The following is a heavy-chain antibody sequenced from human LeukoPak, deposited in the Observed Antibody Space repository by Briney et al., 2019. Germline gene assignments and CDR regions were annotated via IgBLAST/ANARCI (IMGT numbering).Heavy chain of an antibody. CDR2: ISGRSGDT. Sequence: PGGSLRLSCAASAFTFSSYAMSWVRQAPGKGLEWVSAISGRSGDTCYAASVKGRFTISRDNSKNTLYLQMNTLRAEDTAVYYCAPYEGIGARGGQGTLVTVSS. CDR3: APYEGIGAR. V-gene: IGHV3-23*01. CDR1: AFTFSSYA. J-gene: IGHJ4*02. D-gene: IGHD3-10*01.